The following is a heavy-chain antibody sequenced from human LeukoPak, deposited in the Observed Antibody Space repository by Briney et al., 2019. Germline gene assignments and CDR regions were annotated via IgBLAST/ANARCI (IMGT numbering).Heavy chain of an antibody. CDR2: IKQDGSEK. D-gene: IGHD6-13*01. CDR3: ARDRSAAGLFDS. Sequence: PGGSLRLSCAASEFTFSSYWMSWVRQAPGKGLEWVANIKQDGSEKNYVDSVKGRFTISRDNAKNALYLQMNSLRVEDTDVYYCARDRSAAGLFDSWGQGTLVTVSS. CDR1: EFTFSSYW. J-gene: IGHJ4*02. V-gene: IGHV3-7*04.